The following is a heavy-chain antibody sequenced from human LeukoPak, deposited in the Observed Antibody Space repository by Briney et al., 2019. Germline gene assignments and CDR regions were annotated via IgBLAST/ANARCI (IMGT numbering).Heavy chain of an antibody. CDR1: GYSFTTYW. CDR2: IYPGDSET. J-gene: IGHJ5*02. V-gene: IGHV5-51*01. D-gene: IGHD2-15*01. CDR3: ARRYCSGGSCPSTGDWFDP. Sequence: GESLKISCQGSGYSFTTYWIGWVRQMPGKGLEWMGIIYPGDSETRYSPSFQGHVTISTDKSISTAYLQWSSLKASDTAMYYCARRYCSGGSCPSTGDWFDPWGQGTLVTVSS.